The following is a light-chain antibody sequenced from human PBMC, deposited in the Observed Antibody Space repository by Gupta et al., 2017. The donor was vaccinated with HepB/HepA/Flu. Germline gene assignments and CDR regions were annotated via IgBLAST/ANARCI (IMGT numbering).Light chain of an antibody. CDR2: YND. CDR1: SSNVGRNN. CDR3: AAWDTSLNVVV. J-gene: IGLJ2*01. Sequence: SVLTQSTSVSGTHGQRVTISCSGSSSNVGRNNVNWYQQLPGTAPKLLIYYNDERPSGVPDRISGSKSGTSASLAISGLQAEDEADYYCAAWDTSLNVVVFGGGTKLTVL. V-gene: IGLV1-44*01.